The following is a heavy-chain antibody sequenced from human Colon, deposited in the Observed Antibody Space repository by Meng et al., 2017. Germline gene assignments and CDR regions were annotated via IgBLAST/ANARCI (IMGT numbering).Heavy chain of an antibody. Sequence: VHLWDSWGGVVQAGSSLRFPCVASGFTFSSYAMSWVRQAPGKGLEWVSAISSSGGSTYYADSVKGRFTISRDNSKNTLYLQMNSLRAEDTAVYYCAKELGAPGYWGQGTLVTVSS. CDR2: ISSSGGST. D-gene: IGHD1-26*01. V-gene: IGHV3-23*01. CDR1: GFTFSSYA. CDR3: AKELGAPGY. J-gene: IGHJ4*02.